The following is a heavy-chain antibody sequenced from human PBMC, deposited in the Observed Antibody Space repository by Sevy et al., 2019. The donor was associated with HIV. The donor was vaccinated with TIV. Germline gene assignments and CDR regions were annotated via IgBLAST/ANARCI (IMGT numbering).Heavy chain of an antibody. Sequence: GGSLRLSCAASGFTFSNAWMSWVRQAPGKGLEWVGRIKSKTDGGTTDYAAPVKGRFTISRDDSKNTLYLQMNSLKTEDSAVYYGTTDLFRGGGSCPRRNGCPIFDYWGQGTLVTVSS. CDR1: GFTFSNAW. D-gene: IGHD2-15*01. J-gene: IGHJ4*02. CDR2: IKSKTDGGTT. V-gene: IGHV3-15*01. CDR3: TTDLFRGGGSCPRRNGCPIFDY.